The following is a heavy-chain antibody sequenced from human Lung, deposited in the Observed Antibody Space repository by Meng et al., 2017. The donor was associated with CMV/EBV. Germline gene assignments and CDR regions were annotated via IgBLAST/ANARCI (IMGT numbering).Heavy chain of an antibody. Sequence: GESXKISCAASGFTFSSYWMSWVRQAPGKGLEWVANIKQDGSEKYYVDSVKGRFTISRDNAKNSLYLQMNSLRAEDTAVYYCARDSASVGSGYYYYYGMDVWGQGTTVTGAS. J-gene: IGHJ6*02. V-gene: IGHV3-7*01. CDR1: GFTFSSYW. CDR3: ARDSASVGSGYYYYYGMDV. CDR2: IKQDGSEK. D-gene: IGHD2-15*01.